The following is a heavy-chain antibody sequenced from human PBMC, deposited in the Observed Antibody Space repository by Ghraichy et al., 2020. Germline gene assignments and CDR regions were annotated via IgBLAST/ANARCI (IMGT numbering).Heavy chain of an antibody. V-gene: IGHV4-39*01. CDR1: GGSISSSSYY. D-gene: IGHD3-16*02. J-gene: IGHJ4*02. CDR3: VYMITFGGVIVHRGVDY. CDR2: IYYSGST. Sequence: SETLSLTCTVSGGSISSSSYYWGWIRQPPGKGLEWIGSIYYSGSTYYNPSLKSRVTISVDTSKNQFSLKLSSVTAADTAVYYCVYMITFGGVIVHRGVDYWGQGTLVTVSS.